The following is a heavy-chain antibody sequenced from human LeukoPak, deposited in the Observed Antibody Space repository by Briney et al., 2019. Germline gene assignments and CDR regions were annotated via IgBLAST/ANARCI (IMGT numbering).Heavy chain of an antibody. J-gene: IGHJ5*02. Sequence: PSETLSLTCTVSGGSISSSSSYWGWIRQPPGKGLEWIGSIYYSGSTYYNPSLKSRVTISVDTSKNQFSLKLSSVTAADTAVYYCARNLNWNDDLGWFDPWGQGTLVTVSS. V-gene: IGHV4-39*01. CDR3: ARNLNWNDDLGWFDP. CDR2: IYYSGST. D-gene: IGHD1-1*01. CDR1: GGSISSSSSY.